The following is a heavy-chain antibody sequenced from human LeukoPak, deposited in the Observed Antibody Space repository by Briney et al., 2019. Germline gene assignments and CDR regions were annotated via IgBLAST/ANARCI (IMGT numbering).Heavy chain of an antibody. V-gene: IGHV4-59*01. Sequence: PSETLSLTCTVSGGSISSYYWSWIRQPPGKGLEWIGYVYYSGSTNHNPSLKSRVTISVDTSKNQFSLKLSSVTAADTAVYYCATSYSSSSQIDYWGRGTLVTVSS. J-gene: IGHJ4*02. CDR2: VYYSGST. CDR1: GGSISSYY. D-gene: IGHD6-6*01. CDR3: ATSYSSSSQIDY.